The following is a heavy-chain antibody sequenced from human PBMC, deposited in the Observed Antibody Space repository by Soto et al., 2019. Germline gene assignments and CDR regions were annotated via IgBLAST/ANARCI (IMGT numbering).Heavy chain of an antibody. CDR1: GGSFSGYY. J-gene: IGHJ4*02. Sequence: SETLSLTFAVYGGSFSGYYWSWIRQPPGKGLEWIGEINHSGSTNYNPSLKSRVTISVDTSKNQFSLKLSSVTAADTAVYYCARAYGDYGLDYWGQGTLVTVSS. CDR2: INHSGST. V-gene: IGHV4-34*01. CDR3: ARAYGDYGLDY. D-gene: IGHD4-17*01.